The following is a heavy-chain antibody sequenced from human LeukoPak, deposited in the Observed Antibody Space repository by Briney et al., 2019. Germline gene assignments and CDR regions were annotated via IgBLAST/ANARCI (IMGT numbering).Heavy chain of an antibody. CDR1: GGSISSYY. J-gene: IGHJ2*01. CDR2: IYYSGST. Sequence: PSETLSLTCTVSGGSISSYYWSWIRQPPGKGLEWIGYIYYSGSTNYNPSLTSRVTISVDTSKNQFSLKLSSVTAADTAVYYCARLYYGGNSLDWYFDLWGRGTLVTVSS. V-gene: IGHV4-59*08. D-gene: IGHD4-23*01. CDR3: ARLYYGGNSLDWYFDL.